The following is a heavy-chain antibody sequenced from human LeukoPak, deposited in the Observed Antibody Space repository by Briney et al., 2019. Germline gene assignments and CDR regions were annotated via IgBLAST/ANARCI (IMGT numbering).Heavy chain of an antibody. V-gene: IGHV3-11*04. J-gene: IGHJ6*04. CDR1: GFTFSDYY. D-gene: IGHD3-10*02. Sequence: GGSLRLSCAASGFTFSDYYMNWVRQAPGKGLEWVSYISSSGSTIYYADSVKGRFTISRDNAKNSLYLQTNSLRAEDTAVYYCAELGITMIGGVWGKGTTVTISS. CDR2: ISSSGSTI. CDR3: AELGITMIGGV.